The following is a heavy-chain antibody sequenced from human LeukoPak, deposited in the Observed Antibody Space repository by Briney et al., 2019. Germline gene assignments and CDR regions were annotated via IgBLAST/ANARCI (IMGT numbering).Heavy chain of an antibody. CDR1: GGSISSSSYY. Sequence: SETLSLTCTDSGGSISSSSYYWGWIRQPPGKGLEWIGSIYYSGSTYYNPSLKSRATISVDTSKNQFSLKLSSVTAADTAVYYCARHFVTFQAGESFDPWGQGTLVTVSS. CDR3: ARHFVTFQAGESFDP. J-gene: IGHJ5*02. V-gene: IGHV4-39*01. CDR2: IYYSGST. D-gene: IGHD3-16*01.